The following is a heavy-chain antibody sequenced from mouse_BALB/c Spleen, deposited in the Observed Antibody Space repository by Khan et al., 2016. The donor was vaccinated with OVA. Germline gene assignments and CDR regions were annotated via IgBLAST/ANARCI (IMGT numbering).Heavy chain of an antibody. CDR3: ARHRFTTPRAWFAY. V-gene: IGHV5-6*01. Sequence: EVELVESGGDLVKPGGSLNLSCEASGFTFSSYGMSWLRQTPDKRLEWVATISNGGSYTYFPDSVKGRLTISRDNAKNTLYLQMSSLKSEDTAMYCYARHRFTTPRAWFAYWGQGTLVTVFA. CDR2: ISNGGSYT. CDR1: GFTFSSYG. D-gene: IGHD1-2*01. J-gene: IGHJ3*01.